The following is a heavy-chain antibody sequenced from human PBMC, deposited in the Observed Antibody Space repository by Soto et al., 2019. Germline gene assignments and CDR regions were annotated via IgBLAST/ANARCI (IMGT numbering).Heavy chain of an antibody. CDR2: ISGSGGST. D-gene: IGHD3-22*01. J-gene: IGHJ4*02. CDR1: GFTFSSYA. CDR3: AKDMYFYDSSGYSYYFDY. Sequence: GGSLRLSCAASGFTFSSYAMSWVRQAPGKGLEWVSAISGSGGSTYYADSVKGRFTISRDNSKNTLYLQMNSLRAEDTAVYYCAKDMYFYDSSGYSYYFDYWCQGILVTVS. V-gene: IGHV3-23*01.